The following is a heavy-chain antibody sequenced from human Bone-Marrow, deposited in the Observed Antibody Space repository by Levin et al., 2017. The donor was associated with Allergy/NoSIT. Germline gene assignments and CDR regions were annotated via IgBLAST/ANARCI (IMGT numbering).Heavy chain of an antibody. CDR1: GFTFNNSH. CDR3: ARMTAYSVDY. Sequence: GGSLRLSCAAFGFTFNNSHLHWVRQPPGRGLEWVAVISHDGIKTYYADSVEGRFTISRDNSKSELYLQMNSLTTEDTAVYYCARMTAYSVDYWGQGTLLTVSS. J-gene: IGHJ4*02. V-gene: IGHV3-30*01. D-gene: IGHD2-21*01. CDR2: ISHDGIKT.